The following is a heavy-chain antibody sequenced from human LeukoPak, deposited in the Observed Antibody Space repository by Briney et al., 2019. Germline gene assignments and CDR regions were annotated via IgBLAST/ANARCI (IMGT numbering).Heavy chain of an antibody. CDR3: AREAAVRGHAGSTSGLDY. CDR2: ISYDGGIN. D-gene: IGHD6-25*01. Sequence: PGRSLRLSCSVAGFSFGDFSAQWVRQAPGKGLEWVALISYDGGINYYGDSVKGRFTISRDNSKNTLYLQMNSLRAEDTAVYYCAREAAVRGHAGSTSGLDYWGQGSLVIVSS. CDR1: GFSFGDFS. J-gene: IGHJ4*02. V-gene: IGHV3-30*01.